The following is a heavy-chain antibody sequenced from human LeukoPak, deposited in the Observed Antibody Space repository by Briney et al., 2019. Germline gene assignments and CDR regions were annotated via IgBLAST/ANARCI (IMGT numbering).Heavy chain of an antibody. J-gene: IGHJ4*02. CDR3: ARDQVDIVATSAFDY. D-gene: IGHD5-12*01. V-gene: IGHV3-23*01. CDR1: GFTFSSYA. Sequence: GGSLRLSCAASGFTFSSYAMSWVRQAPGKGLEWVSAISGSGGSTYYADSVKGRFTISRDNAKNSLYLQMNSLRAEDTAVYYCARDQVDIVATSAFDYWGRGTLVTVSS. CDR2: ISGSGGST.